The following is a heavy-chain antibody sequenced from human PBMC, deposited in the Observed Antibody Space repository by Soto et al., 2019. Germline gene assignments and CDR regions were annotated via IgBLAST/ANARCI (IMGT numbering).Heavy chain of an antibody. D-gene: IGHD5-18*01. CDR3: ARDKGIQLWSDGMDV. V-gene: IGHV4-59*01. Sequence: SETLSLTCTVSGGSISSYYWSWIRQPPGKGLEWIGYIYYSGSTNYNPSLKSRVTISVDTSKNQFSLKLSSVTAADTAVYYCARDKGIQLWSDGMDVWGQGTTVTVSS. J-gene: IGHJ6*02. CDR1: GGSISSYY. CDR2: IYYSGST.